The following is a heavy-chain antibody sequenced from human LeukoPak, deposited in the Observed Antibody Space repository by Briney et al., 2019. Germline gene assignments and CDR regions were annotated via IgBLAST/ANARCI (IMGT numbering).Heavy chain of an antibody. CDR2: ISWNSGSI. D-gene: IGHD5-12*01. J-gene: IGHJ4*02. CDR3: AKGSFGWLRSRFDY. CDR1: GFTFDDYA. V-gene: IGHV3-9*01. Sequence: GGSLRLSCAASGFTFDDYAMHWVRQAPGKGLEWVSGISWNSGSIVYVDSVKGRFTISRDNAKNSLYLQMNSLRAEDTALYYCAKGSFGWLRSRFDYWGQGTLVTVSS.